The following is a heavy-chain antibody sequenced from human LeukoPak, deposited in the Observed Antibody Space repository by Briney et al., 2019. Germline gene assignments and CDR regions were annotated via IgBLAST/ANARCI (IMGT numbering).Heavy chain of an antibody. CDR1: GFTFSDSY. V-gene: IGHV3-11*01. D-gene: IGHD2-2*01. J-gene: IGHJ6*03. CDR3: ARALGYCSSTSCSDYYYMDV. CDR2: ISPRSNDI. Sequence: GGSLRLSCAASGFTFSDSYMSWIRQAPGKGLEWLSYISPRSNDIYYTDSVKGRFTISRDNAKNSLFLQMNSLRVEDTAVYYCARALGYCSSTSCSDYYYMDVWGKGTTVTVSS.